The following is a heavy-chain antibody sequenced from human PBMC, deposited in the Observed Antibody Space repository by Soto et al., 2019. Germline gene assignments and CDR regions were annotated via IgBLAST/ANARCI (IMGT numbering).Heavy chain of an antibody. J-gene: IGHJ4*02. V-gene: IGHV3-23*01. CDR2: ISGSGGST. D-gene: IGHD2-15*01. CDR1: GFTFSSFA. CDR3: ARGVSGGNGCPPDF. Sequence: PGGSLRLSCAASGFTFSSFAMSWVRQAPGKGLDWVSAISGSGGSTYSADSVKGRFTISRDNPKNTLYLQMSSLRAEDTAVYYCARGVSGGNGCPPDFCGQGSLVTVSS.